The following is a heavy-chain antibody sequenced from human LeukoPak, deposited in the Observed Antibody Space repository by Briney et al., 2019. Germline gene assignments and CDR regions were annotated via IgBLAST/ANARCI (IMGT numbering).Heavy chain of an antibody. J-gene: IGHJ4*02. Sequence: GGSLRLSCAASGFTFDDYAMHWVRQASGKGLEWVSLISGDGGSTYYADSVKGRFTISRDNSKRTLFLQMNSLRAEDTALYYCTKDLPSGRQSGGKTYWGQGTLVTVSS. V-gene: IGHV3-43*02. CDR3: TKDLPSGRQSGGKTY. CDR2: ISGDGGST. CDR1: GFTFDDYA. D-gene: IGHD2-15*01.